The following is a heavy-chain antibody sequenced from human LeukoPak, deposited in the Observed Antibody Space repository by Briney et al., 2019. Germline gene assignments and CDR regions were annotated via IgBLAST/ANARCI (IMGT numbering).Heavy chain of an antibody. Sequence: PGGTLSLTCAASGFTFSSYAMSWVRQAPGKGLEWVSAISGSGGSTYYADYVRSRYTSSRDNSKNTLYLYMNSLRAEDTAVYYCAKGSSGSYHWGAFDIWGQGTLVTVSS. D-gene: IGHD1-26*01. CDR1: GFTFSSYA. V-gene: IGHV3-23*01. CDR2: ISGSGGST. J-gene: IGHJ3*02. CDR3: AKGSSGSYHWGAFDI.